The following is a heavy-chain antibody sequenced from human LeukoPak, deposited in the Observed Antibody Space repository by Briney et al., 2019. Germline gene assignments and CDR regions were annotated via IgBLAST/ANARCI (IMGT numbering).Heavy chain of an antibody. CDR1: GFTFSDYY. CDR3: TFGSNYFDY. J-gene: IGHJ4*02. V-gene: IGHV3-23*01. Sequence: QPGGSLRLSCAASGFTFSDYYMSWVRQAPGKGLEWVSAISGSGGSTYYADSVKGRFTISRDNSKNTLYVQMNSLRAEDTAVFYCTFGSNYFDYWGQGTLVTVSS. D-gene: IGHD3-16*01. CDR2: ISGSGGST.